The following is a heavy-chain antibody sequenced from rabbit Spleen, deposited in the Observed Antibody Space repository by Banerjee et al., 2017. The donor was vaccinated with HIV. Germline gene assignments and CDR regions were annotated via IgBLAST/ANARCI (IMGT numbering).Heavy chain of an antibody. CDR1: GFSFSTYW. V-gene: IGHV1S40*01. CDR2: IDTNDGDT. J-gene: IGHJ4*01. CDR3: ARDLTDAIGWNFSL. Sequence: QSLEESGGDLVKPGASLTLTCTASGFSFSTYWMSWVRQAPGKGLEWIACIDTNDGDTDYANWPKGRFTISKTSSTTVTLQMTSLTAADTATYFCARDLTDAIGWNFSLWGQGTLVTVS. D-gene: IGHD1-1*01.